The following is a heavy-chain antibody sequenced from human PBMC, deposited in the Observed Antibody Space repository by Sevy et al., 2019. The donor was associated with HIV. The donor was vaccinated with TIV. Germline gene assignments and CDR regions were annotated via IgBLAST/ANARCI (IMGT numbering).Heavy chain of an antibody. J-gene: IGHJ4*02. CDR1: GFTFGDYA. V-gene: IGHV3-49*03. CDR3: SRGRGYSYGYVDY. D-gene: IGHD5-18*01. Sequence: GGSLRLSCTASGFTFGDYAMNWFRQAPGKGLEWVGFIRSKAYGGTTEYAASVKGRFTISRDDSKSIAYLQMNSLKTEDTAVYYCSRGRGYSYGYVDYWGQGTLDTVSS. CDR2: IRSKAYGGTT.